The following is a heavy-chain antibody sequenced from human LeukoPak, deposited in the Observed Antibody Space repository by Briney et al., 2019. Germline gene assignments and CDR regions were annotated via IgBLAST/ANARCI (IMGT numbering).Heavy chain of an antibody. CDR3: ARDVWYYYDSSGYYHDY. Sequence: PGGSLRLSCAASGFTFSSYSMNWVRQAPGKGLEWVSSISSSSSYIYYADSVKGRFTISRDNARNSLYLQMNSLRAEDTAVYYCARDVWYYYDSSGYYHDYWGQGTLVTVSS. V-gene: IGHV3-21*01. CDR1: GFTFSSYS. CDR2: ISSSSSYI. D-gene: IGHD3-22*01. J-gene: IGHJ4*02.